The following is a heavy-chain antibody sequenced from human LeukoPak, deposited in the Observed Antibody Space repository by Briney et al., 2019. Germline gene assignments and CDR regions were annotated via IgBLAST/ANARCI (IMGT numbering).Heavy chain of an antibody. CDR1: GYSISSGYY. D-gene: IGHD3-10*01. CDR2: INHSGST. J-gene: IGHJ4*02. CDR3: ARGFGYYYGSGIERRLDY. V-gene: IGHV4-38-2*02. Sequence: PSETLSLTCTVSGYSISSGYYWGWIRQPPGKGLEWIGEINHSGSTNYNPSLKSRVTISVDTSKNQFSLKLSSVTAADTAVYYCARGFGYYYGSGIERRLDYWGQGTLVTVSS.